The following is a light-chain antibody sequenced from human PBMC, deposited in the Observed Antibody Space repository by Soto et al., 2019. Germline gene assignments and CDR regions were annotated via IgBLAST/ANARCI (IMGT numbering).Light chain of an antibody. J-gene: IGKJ4*01. CDR1: QSVGNN. CDR3: QQYSHWPLT. CDR2: AAS. V-gene: IGKV3-15*01. Sequence: EIVVTQSPVTLSVSPGGRAALSCRASQSVGNNLAWYQQKPGQAPRLLIYAASSRATGLSARFTGSGSGTEFTLTVDSLQSEGFAVYFCQQYSHWPLTFGGGTKVEIK.